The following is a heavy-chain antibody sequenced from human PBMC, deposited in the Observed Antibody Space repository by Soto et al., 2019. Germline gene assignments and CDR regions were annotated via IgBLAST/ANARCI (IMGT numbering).Heavy chain of an antibody. CDR3: ARGGEIAATGVHY. CDR2: ISSSSSTI. V-gene: IGHV3-48*01. D-gene: IGHD6-13*01. CDR1: GFTFSTYS. J-gene: IGHJ4*02. Sequence: EVQLVESGGGLVQPGGSLRLSCAASGFTFSTYSMNWVRQAPGKGLEWVSYISSSSSTIYYADSVKGRLTISRDNAKNSLYLQMHSLRAEDTAVYYCARGGEIAATGVHYWGQGTLVPVSS.